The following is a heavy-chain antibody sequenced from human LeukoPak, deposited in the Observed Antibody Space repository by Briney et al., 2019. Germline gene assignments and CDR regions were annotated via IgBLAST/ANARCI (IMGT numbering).Heavy chain of an antibody. V-gene: IGHV3-48*03. CDR1: GFTFSTYE. CDR2: ITSSGDII. J-gene: IGHJ5*02. D-gene: IGHD2-21*02. Sequence: PRGSLRLSCAASGFTFSTYEMNWVRQAPGKGLEWVSYITSSGDIIYYADSVKGRFTVSRDNAKNSLYLQMNSLTAEDTAVYYCAREVAGCGGDCLAPWGQGALVTVSS. CDR3: AREVAGCGGDCLAP.